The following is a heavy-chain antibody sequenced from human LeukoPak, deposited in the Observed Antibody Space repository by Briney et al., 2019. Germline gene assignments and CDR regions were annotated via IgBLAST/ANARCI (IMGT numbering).Heavy chain of an antibody. CDR3: AGFNTVDY. Sequence: SETLSLTCAVYGGSSSGYYWSWIRQPPGKGLEWLGEINHSGSTNYNPSLQCRVTISVDTSKNQFSLKLSSVTAADTAVYYCAGFNTVDYWGQGTLVTVSS. D-gene: IGHD2-8*02. CDR1: GGSSSGYY. V-gene: IGHV4-34*01. CDR2: INHSGST. J-gene: IGHJ4*02.